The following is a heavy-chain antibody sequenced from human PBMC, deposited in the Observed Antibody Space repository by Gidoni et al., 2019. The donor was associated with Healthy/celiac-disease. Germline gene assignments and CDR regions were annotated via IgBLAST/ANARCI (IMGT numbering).Heavy chain of an antibody. D-gene: IGHD3-10*01. CDR3: ARDILAGFGELSYPSTFDY. V-gene: IGHV3-30-3*01. CDR2: ISYDGSNK. J-gene: IGHJ4*02. CDR1: GFTFSSYA. Sequence: QVQLVESGGGVVQPGRSLRLSCAASGFTFSSYAMHWVRQAPGKGLEWVAVISYDGSNKYYADSVKGRFTISRDNSKNTLYLQMNSLRAEDTAVYYCARDILAGFGELSYPSTFDYWGQGTLVTVSS.